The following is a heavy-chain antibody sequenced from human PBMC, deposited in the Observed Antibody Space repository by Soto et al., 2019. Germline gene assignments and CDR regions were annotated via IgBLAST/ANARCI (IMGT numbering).Heavy chain of an antibody. D-gene: IGHD2-2*01. CDR2: IIPIFGTA. CDR3: AREDIVVVPAAPPYYGMDV. CDR1: GGTFSSYA. Sequence: QVQLVQSGAEVKKPGSSVKVSCKASGGTFSSYAISWVRQAPGQGLEWMGGIIPIFGTANYAQKFQGRVTITADESTSTACMELSSLRSEDTAVYYCAREDIVVVPAAPPYYGMDVWGQGTTVTVSS. V-gene: IGHV1-69*01. J-gene: IGHJ6*02.